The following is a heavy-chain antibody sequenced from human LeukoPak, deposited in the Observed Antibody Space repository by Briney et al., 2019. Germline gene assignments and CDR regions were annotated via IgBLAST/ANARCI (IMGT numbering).Heavy chain of an antibody. CDR3: ARGPSWGYDILTV. J-gene: IGHJ4*02. CDR1: GFTVSSNY. CDR2: IYSGGST. V-gene: IGHV3-53*01. Sequence: GGSLRLSCAASGFTVSSNYMSWVRRAPGKGLEWVSVIYSGGSTYYADSVKGRFTISRDNSKNTLYLQMNSLRAEDTAVYYCARGPSWGYDILTVWGQGTLVTVSS. D-gene: IGHD3-9*01.